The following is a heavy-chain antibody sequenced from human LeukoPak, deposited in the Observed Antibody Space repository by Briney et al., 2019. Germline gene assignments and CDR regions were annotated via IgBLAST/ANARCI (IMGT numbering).Heavy chain of an antibody. J-gene: IGHJ4*02. CDR1: GFTFSSNA. CDR3: AKDLATKYSLDH. CDR2: ISYDGVVK. D-gene: IGHD1-26*01. V-gene: IGHV3-30*18. Sequence: PGGSLRLSCAASGFTFSSNAMHWVRQAPGKGLEGVAFISYDGVVKYYVDSVRGRFTISRDNSKNTLYLQMNSLRAEDTAVYYCAKDLATKYSLDHWGQGALVTVSS.